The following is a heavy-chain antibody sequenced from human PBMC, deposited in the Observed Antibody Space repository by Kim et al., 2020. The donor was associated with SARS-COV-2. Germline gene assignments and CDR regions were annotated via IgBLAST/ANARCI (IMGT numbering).Heavy chain of an antibody. J-gene: IGHJ4*02. Sequence: GGSLRLSCAASGFTFSDYYMSWIRQAPGKGLEWVSYISSSSYTNYADSVKGRFTISRDNAKNSLYLQMNSLRAEDTAVYYCARDSFLCSSTSCHFDYWGQGTLVTVSS. CDR3: ARDSFLCSSTSCHFDY. CDR2: ISSSSYT. V-gene: IGHV3-11*06. CDR1: GFTFSDYY. D-gene: IGHD2-2*01.